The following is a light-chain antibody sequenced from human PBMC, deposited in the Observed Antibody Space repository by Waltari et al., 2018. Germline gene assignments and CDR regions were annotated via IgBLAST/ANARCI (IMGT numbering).Light chain of an antibody. V-gene: IGLV1-44*01. Sequence: QSVLTQPPSVSGTPGQRVTISCSGSSSNIGSQAVNWYEPLPGTAPNLLISTNDRWPPGVPERFAGTKDGTSAFLAISGLQSEDEADYYCAAWDDSLNGVVFGGGTKVTVL. J-gene: IGLJ2*01. CDR2: TND. CDR1: SSNIGSQA. CDR3: AAWDDSLNGVV.